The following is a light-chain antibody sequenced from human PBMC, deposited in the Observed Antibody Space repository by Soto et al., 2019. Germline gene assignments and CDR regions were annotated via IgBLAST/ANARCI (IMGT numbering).Light chain of an antibody. V-gene: IGLV2-14*01. J-gene: IGLJ2*01. CDR3: SSYTSSTPPV. Sequence: QSALTQPASVSGSPGQSITISCTENSSDVGGYNYVSWYQQHPGKAPELMIYDVSYRPSGVSNRFSGSKSGNTASLTISGLQAEDEADYYCSSYTSSTPPVFGGGTKLTVL. CDR1: SSDVGGYNY. CDR2: DVS.